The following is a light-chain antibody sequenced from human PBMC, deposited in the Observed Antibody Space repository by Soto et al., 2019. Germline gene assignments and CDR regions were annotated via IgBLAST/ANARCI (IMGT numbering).Light chain of an antibody. Sequence: DIQLTQFPSTLSASVGDRVSITCRARESINIWLAWYQQKPGKAPKLLMYDASILASGVSPRFSGSGSGTQFTLTISSLQPDDFAVYYCQQRSNWPPTCTFGQGTKLEIK. CDR1: ESINIW. J-gene: IGKJ2*02. V-gene: IGKV1-5*01. CDR2: DAS. CDR3: QQRSNWPPTCT.